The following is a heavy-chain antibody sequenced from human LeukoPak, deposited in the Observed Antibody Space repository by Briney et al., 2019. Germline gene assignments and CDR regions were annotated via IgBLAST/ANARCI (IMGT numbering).Heavy chain of an antibody. J-gene: IGHJ4*02. CDR1: GFTFSSHW. V-gene: IGHV3-74*01. CDR3: ARFYCSSSSCLEDY. Sequence: TGGSLRLSCAASGFTFSSHWMHWVRQAPGKGLVWVSHINRDGRSTRYADSAKGRFTISRDNAKSTVYLQINNLRAEDTAVYYCARFYCSSSSCLEDYWGQGTLVTVSS. D-gene: IGHD2-2*01. CDR2: INRDGRST.